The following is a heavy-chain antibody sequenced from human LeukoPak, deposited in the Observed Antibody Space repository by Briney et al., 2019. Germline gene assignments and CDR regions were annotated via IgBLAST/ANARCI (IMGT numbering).Heavy chain of an antibody. D-gene: IGHD6-6*01. CDR3: TTLLRLGLSIAPGRGWFDS. V-gene: IGHV1-46*01. CDR2: INPSGGST. CDR1: GYTFTSYY. Sequence: GASVKVSCKASGYTFTSYYMHWVRQAPGQGLEWMGIINPSGGSTSYAQKFQGRVTMTRDMSTTTVYMELNSLRSEDTAVYYCTTLLRLGLSIAPGRGWFDSWGQGTLVTVSS. J-gene: IGHJ5*01.